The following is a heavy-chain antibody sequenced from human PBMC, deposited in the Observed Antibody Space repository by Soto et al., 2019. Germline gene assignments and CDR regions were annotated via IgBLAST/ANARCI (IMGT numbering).Heavy chain of an antibody. CDR1: GFTFSSYG. Sequence: QVQLVESGGGVVQPGRSLRLSCAASGFTFSSYGMHWVRHAPGKGLEWVAVISYDGSNKYYADSVKGRFTISRDNSKSTLYLQMISLQANDMAVYYCAKFPVNSNYPAYYYYYHLDVWGKGTTVTVSS. D-gene: IGHD4-4*01. V-gene: IGHV3-30*18. CDR2: ISYDGSNK. J-gene: IGHJ6*03. CDR3: AKFPVNSNYPAYYYYYHLDV.